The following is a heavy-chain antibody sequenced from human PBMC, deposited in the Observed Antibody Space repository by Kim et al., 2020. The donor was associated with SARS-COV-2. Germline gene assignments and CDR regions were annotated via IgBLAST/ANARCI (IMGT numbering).Heavy chain of an antibody. CDR3: ARDPRGNCSGGSCYSGNWFDP. CDR2: IYYSGST. CDR1: GDSISSYY. J-gene: IGHJ5*02. V-gene: IGHV4-59*13. Sequence: SETLSLTCTVSGDSISSYYWSWIRQPPGKGLEWIGYIYYSGSTNYNPSLKSRVTISVDTSKNQFSLKLSSVTAADTAVYYCARDPRGNCSGGSCYSGNWFDPWGQGTLVTVSS. D-gene: IGHD2-15*01.